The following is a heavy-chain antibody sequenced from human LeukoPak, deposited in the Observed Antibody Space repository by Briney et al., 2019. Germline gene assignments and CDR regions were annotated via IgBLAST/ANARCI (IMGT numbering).Heavy chain of an antibody. V-gene: IGHV3-23*01. D-gene: IGHD2-15*01. CDR3: AKSVVVVAASAGDWFDP. Sequence: GGSLRLSCAASGFTFSSYAMSWVRQAPGKGLEWVSAISGSGGSTYYADSVKGRFTISRDNSKNTLYLQMNSLRAEGTAVYYCAKSVVVVAASAGDWFDPWGQGTLVIVSS. CDR1: GFTFSSYA. CDR2: ISGSGGST. J-gene: IGHJ5*02.